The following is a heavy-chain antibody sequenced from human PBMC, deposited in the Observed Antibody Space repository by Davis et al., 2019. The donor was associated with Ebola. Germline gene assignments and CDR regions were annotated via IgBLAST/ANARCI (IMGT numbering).Heavy chain of an antibody. CDR2: TYYRSKWFV. D-gene: IGHD3-22*01. J-gene: IGHJ4*02. CDR1: GDSVSTNRAA. V-gene: IGHV6-1*01. Sequence: MPSETLSLTCAISGDSVSTNRAAWTWIRQSPSRGLEWLGRTYYRSKWFVDYAVSVKSRMTINSDTSKNQFSLQLSSVTPEDTAVYYCARDPPYDQGYDYWGQGILVTVSS. CDR3: ARDPPYDQGYDY.